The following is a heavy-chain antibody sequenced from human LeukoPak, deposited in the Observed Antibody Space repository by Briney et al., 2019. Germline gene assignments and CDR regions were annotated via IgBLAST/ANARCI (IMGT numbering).Heavy chain of an antibody. D-gene: IGHD2-15*01. V-gene: IGHV1-69*06. CDR1: GDTLSNYG. CDR3: ARPLGGGYCSGGSCYPAVWFDP. J-gene: IGHJ5*02. CDR2: IIPMLGTA. Sequence: ASVKVSCKASGDTLSNYGISWVRQGPGQGLEWVGGIIPMLGTAKYAQKFQSRVTITAEKSTSTAFMELSSLRSEDTAMYYCARPLGGGYCSGGSCYPAVWFDPWGQGTLVTVSS.